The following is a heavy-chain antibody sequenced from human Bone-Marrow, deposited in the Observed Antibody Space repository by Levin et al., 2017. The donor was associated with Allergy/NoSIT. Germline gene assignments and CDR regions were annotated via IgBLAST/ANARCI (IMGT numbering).Heavy chain of an antibody. D-gene: IGHD3-10*02. CDR1: GFTFSSYA. V-gene: IGHV3-23*01. CDR2: ITAGGST. CDR3: AKSPTPSMFHKWFDP. J-gene: IGHJ5*02. Sequence: GESLKISCSASGFTFSSYAMIWVRQAPGKGLEWVSGITAGGSTYYADSVKGRFTISRDNPKKMLYLQMNSLRAEDTAVYYCAKSPTPSMFHKWFDPWGQGTLVTVSS.